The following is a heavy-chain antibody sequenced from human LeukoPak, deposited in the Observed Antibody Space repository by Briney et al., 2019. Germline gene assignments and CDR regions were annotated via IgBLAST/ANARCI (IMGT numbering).Heavy chain of an antibody. V-gene: IGHV4-4*02. J-gene: IGHJ3*02. D-gene: IGHD2-8*01. CDR1: GGSISSSNW. Sequence: PSQTLSLTCAVSGGSISSSNWWSWVRQPPGKGLEWIGEINHSGSTNYNPSLKSRVTISVDTSKNQFSLKLSSVTAADTAVYYCARERHVWDAFDIWGQGTMVTVSS. CDR2: INHSGST. CDR3: ARERHVWDAFDI.